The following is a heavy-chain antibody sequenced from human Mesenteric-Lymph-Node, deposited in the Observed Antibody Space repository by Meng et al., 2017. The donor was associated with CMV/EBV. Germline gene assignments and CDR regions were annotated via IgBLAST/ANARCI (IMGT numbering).Heavy chain of an antibody. V-gene: IGHV1-2*02. CDR3: ARVFAVASNNRRYFDY. CDR2: INPNSGCT. D-gene: IGHD3-3*01. Sequence: ASVKVSCKASGYTFTGYYMHWVRQAPGQGLEWMGWINPNSGCTNYAQKFQGRVTMTRDTSISTAYMELGRLRSDDTAVYYCARVFAVASNNRRYFDYWGQGTLVTVSS. CDR1: GYTFTGYY. J-gene: IGHJ4*02.